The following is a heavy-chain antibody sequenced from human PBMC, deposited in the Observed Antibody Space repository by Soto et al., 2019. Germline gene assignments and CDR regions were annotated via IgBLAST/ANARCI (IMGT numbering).Heavy chain of an antibody. J-gene: IGHJ6*02. CDR3: ARALVPAGMPHYYYYGMDV. CDR1: GFTFSSYG. V-gene: IGHV3-33*01. Sequence: QVQLVESGGGVVQPGRSLRLSCAASGFTFSSYGMHWVRQAPGKGLEWVAVIWYDGSNKYYADSVKGRFTISRDNSKNTLYRQMNSLRAEDTAVYYCARALVPAGMPHYYYYGMDVWGQGTTVTVSS. D-gene: IGHD2-2*01. CDR2: IWYDGSNK.